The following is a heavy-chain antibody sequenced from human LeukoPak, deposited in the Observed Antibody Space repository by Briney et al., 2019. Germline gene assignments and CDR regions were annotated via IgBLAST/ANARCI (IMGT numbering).Heavy chain of an antibody. D-gene: IGHD3-10*01. CDR1: GYSFTTYA. J-gene: IGHJ3*02. CDR3: AREAGLVRRYDAFEI. Sequence: ASVKVSCKASGYSFTTYAIHWVRQAPGQGPEWMGWINTNTGNPTYVQGFTGRFVFYLDTSVSAAYLQINSLQAEDTAVYYCAREAGLVRRYDAFEIWGQGTMVSVSS. CDR2: INTNTGNP. V-gene: IGHV7-4-1*02.